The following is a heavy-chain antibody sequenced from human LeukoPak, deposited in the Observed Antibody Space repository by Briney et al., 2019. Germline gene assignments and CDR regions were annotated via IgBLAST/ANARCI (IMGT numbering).Heavy chain of an antibody. CDR3: ARDPIASDY. CDR1: GFTFSSYG. V-gene: IGHV3-30*03. Sequence: GRSLRLSCAASGFTFSSYGMHWVRQAPGKGLEWVAVISYDGSNKYYADSVKGRFTISRDNSKNTLYLQMNSLRAEDTAVYYCARDPIASDYWGQGTLVTVSS. D-gene: IGHD3-3*02. J-gene: IGHJ4*02. CDR2: ISYDGSNK.